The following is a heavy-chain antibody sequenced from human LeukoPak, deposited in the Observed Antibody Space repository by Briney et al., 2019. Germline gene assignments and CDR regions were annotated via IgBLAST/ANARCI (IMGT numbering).Heavy chain of an antibody. J-gene: IGHJ4*02. CDR2: IHYSGTT. CDR1: GVSISDNDYS. CDR3: ARRYYFVSGSYYPFDF. V-gene: IGHV4-39*01. D-gene: IGHD3-10*01. Sequence: SETLSLTCTVSGVSISDNDYSWDWLRQPPGKGLEWMVCIHYSGTTYSNPSLKSRISISVDTSKSQFSLKLRSVTAADTAVYYCARRYYFVSGSYYPFDFWGQGTLVTVSS.